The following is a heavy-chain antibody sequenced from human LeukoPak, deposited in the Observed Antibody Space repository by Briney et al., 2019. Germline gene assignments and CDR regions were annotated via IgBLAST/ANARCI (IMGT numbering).Heavy chain of an antibody. J-gene: IGHJ4*02. Sequence: GGSLRLSCAASGFTFSSYWMSWIRQAPGKGLEWVANIKQGGSEKYYVDSVKGRFTISRDNAKNSLYLQMNSLRAEDTAVYYCARITYYYDSSGYYLTVHYFDYWGQGTLVTVSS. V-gene: IGHV3-7*01. CDR3: ARITYYYDSSGYYLTVHYFDY. D-gene: IGHD3-22*01. CDR2: IKQGGSEK. CDR1: GFTFSSYW.